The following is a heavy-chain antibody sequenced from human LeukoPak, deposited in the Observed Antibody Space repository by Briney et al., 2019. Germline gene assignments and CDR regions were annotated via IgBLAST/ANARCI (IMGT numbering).Heavy chain of an antibody. CDR1: GFTFSSYG. J-gene: IGHJ5*02. CDR2: IRYDGSNK. CDR3: AKWYYYGSGSSNWFDP. Sequence: PGGSLRLSCAASGFTFSSYGMHWVRQAPGKGLEWVAFIRYDGSNKYYADSVKGRFTISRDNSKNTLYLQMSSLRAEDTAVYYCAKWYYYGSGSSNWFDPWGQGTLVTVSS. V-gene: IGHV3-30*02. D-gene: IGHD3-10*01.